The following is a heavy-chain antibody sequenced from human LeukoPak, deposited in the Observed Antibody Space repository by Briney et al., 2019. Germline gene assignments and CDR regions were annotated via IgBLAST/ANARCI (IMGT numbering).Heavy chain of an antibody. Sequence: ETLSLSCAVYGGSFSGYYWSWVRQAPGKGLEWVSFISSGSDYIYYADSVKGRFTISRDNAKNSLYLQMNSPRAEDTAVYYCARDFSRVPDYWGQGTLVTVSS. J-gene: IGHJ4*02. CDR3: ARDFSRVPDY. V-gene: IGHV3-21*01. CDR2: ISSGSDYI. D-gene: IGHD2-2*01. CDR1: GGSFSGYY.